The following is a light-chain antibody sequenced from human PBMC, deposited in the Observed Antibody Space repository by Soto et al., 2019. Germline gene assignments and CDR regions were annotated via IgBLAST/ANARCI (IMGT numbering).Light chain of an antibody. CDR2: EVT. J-gene: IGLJ2*01. CDR3: SSYTSSSTPVV. V-gene: IGLV2-14*01. Sequence: QSVLTQPAYVSGSPGQSITISCTGTSSDVGGYNYVSWYQQHPGKAPKLLIYEVTNRPSGVSNRFSGSESGNTASLTISGLQAEDEADYYCSSYTSSSTPVVFGGATKRTVL. CDR1: SSDVGGYNY.